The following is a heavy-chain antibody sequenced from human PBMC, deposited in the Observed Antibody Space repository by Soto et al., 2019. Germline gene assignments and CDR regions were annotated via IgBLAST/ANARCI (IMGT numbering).Heavy chain of an antibody. V-gene: IGHV1-18*01. D-gene: IGHD3-22*01. CDR1: GYTFTSYG. CDR3: AREGRYYDSSGPIDY. Sequence: ASVKVSCKASGYTFTSYGISWVRQAPGQGLEWMGWISAYNGNTNYAQKLQGRVTVTTDTSTSTAYMELRSLRSDDTAVYYCAREGRYYDSSGPIDYWGQGTLVTVSS. CDR2: ISAYNGNT. J-gene: IGHJ4*02.